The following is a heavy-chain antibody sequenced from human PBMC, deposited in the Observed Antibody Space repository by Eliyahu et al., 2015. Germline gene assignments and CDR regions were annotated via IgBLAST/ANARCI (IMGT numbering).Heavy chain of an antibody. V-gene: IGHV4-34*01. J-gene: IGHJ5*02. D-gene: IGHD3-10*01. CDR2: INHSGST. Sequence: QVQLQQWGAGLLKPSETLSLTCAVXXGSFSGYYWXWIRQPPGKGLEWIGEINHSGSTNYNPSLKSRVTISVDTSKNQFSLKLSSVTAADTAVYYCARDMVRGVIIHWFDPWGQGTLVTVSS. CDR3: ARDMVRGVIIHWFDP. CDR1: XGSFSGYY.